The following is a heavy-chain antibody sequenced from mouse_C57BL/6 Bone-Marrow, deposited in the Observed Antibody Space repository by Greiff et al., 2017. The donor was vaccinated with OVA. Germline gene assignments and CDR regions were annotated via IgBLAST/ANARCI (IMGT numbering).Heavy chain of an antibody. J-gene: IGHJ1*03. CDR1: GFSLTSYG. D-gene: IGHD1-1*01. Sequence: VKLMESGPGLVQPSQSLSITCTVSGFSLTSYGVHWVRQSPGKGLEWLGVIWSGGSTDYNAAFISRLSISKDNSKSQVFFKMNSLQADDTAIYYCARKGTTVVDWYFDVWGTGTTVTVSS. V-gene: IGHV2-2*01. CDR2: IWSGGST. CDR3: ARKGTTVVDWYFDV.